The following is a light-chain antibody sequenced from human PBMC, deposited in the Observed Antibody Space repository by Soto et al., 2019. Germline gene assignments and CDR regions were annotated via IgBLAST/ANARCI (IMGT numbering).Light chain of an antibody. Sequence: EIVLTQSPGTLSLSPGERATLSCRASQSVSSSYLAWYQQKPGQAPSLLIYDASSRATGIPDRFSGSGSGTDFTLTIRRLEPEDFAVYYCKQYGSSPITFGQGTRLEIK. CDR1: QSVSSSY. V-gene: IGKV3-20*01. CDR3: KQYGSSPIT. CDR2: DAS. J-gene: IGKJ5*01.